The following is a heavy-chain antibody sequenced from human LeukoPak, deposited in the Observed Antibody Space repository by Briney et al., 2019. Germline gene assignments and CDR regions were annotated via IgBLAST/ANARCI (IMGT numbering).Heavy chain of an antibody. CDR2: IYHSGST. CDR1: GYSISSGYY. CDR3: ARVVSRQIGGFDP. D-gene: IGHD3-16*01. J-gene: IGHJ5*02. V-gene: IGHV4-38-2*01. Sequence: PSETLFLTCAVSGYSISSGYYWGWIRQPPGKGLEWIGSIYHSGSTYYNPSLKSRVTISVDTSENQFSLNLTSVTAADTAVYYCARVVSRQIGGFDPWGQGTVVTVSS.